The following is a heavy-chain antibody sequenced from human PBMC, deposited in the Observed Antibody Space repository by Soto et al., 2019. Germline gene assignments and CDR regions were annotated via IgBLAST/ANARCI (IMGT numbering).Heavy chain of an antibody. Sequence: QVQLVESGGGVVQPGRSLRLSCAASGITFSSYGMHWVRQAPGKGLDWVAVISHDGNTVYYADSVKGRFTISRDNSKNTLYLQMNSLRAEDTAVYYCAIEGNIVGEPGFLSFDYWGQGTLVTVSS. CDR1: GITFSSYG. J-gene: IGHJ4*02. V-gene: IGHV3-30*03. D-gene: IGHD2-2*01. CDR2: ISHDGNTV. CDR3: AIEGNIVGEPGFLSFDY.